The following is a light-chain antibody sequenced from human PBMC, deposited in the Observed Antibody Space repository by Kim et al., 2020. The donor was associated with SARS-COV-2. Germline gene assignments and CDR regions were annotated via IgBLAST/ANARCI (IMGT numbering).Light chain of an antibody. Sequence: SAGDRATLSCRASHSVSGSYLAWYRQKPGQAPRLLIYVASRRATGIPDRISGSGSGTDFTLTISRLEPEDFAVYFCQQYGDSPWTFGQGTKVDIK. CDR2: VAS. CDR3: QQYGDSPWT. V-gene: IGKV3-20*01. J-gene: IGKJ1*01. CDR1: HSVSGSY.